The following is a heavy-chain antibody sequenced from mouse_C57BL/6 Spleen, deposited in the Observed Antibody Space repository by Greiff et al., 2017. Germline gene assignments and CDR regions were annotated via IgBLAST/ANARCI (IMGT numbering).Heavy chain of an antibody. CDR3: TRIYYYGSSENWYFDV. J-gene: IGHJ1*03. V-gene: IGHV1-5*01. CDR2: IYPGNSDT. D-gene: IGHD1-1*01. Sequence: VHVKQSGTVLARPGASVKMSCKTSGYTFTSYWMHWVKQRPGQGLEWIGAIYPGNSDTSYNQKFKGKAKLTAVTSASTAYMELSSLTNEDSAVYYCTRIYYYGSSENWYFDVWGTGTTVTVSS. CDR1: GYTFTSYW.